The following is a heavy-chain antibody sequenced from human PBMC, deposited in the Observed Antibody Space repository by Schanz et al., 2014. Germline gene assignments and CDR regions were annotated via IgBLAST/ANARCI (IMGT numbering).Heavy chain of an antibody. V-gene: IGHV1-18*01. CDR1: GYTFTRSG. CDR2: IGGSDGNT. J-gene: IGHJ4*02. Sequence: QVQVVQSGAEVKKPGASVKVSCKASGYTFTRSGISWVRQAPGQGLEWMGWIGGSDGNTNFAQKFQGRVTMTTDTSTSTVYMELRSLTSDDSAVYYCARDRDQWDGNYLDYWGQGTLVTVSS. D-gene: IGHD1-26*01. CDR3: ARDRDQWDGNYLDY.